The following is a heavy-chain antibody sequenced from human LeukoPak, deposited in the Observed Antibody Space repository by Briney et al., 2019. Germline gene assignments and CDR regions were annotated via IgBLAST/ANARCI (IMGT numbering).Heavy chain of an antibody. J-gene: IGHJ3*02. V-gene: IGHV7-4-1*02. CDR2: INTNTGNP. CDR1: GGTFSNYA. CDR3: ARARSGWYYDAFDI. Sequence: ASVKVSCKASGGTFSNYAISWVRQAPGQGLEWMGWINTNTGNPTYAQGFTGRFVFSLDTSVSTAYLQISSLKAEDTAVYYCARARSGWYYDAFDIWGQGTMVTVSS. D-gene: IGHD6-19*01.